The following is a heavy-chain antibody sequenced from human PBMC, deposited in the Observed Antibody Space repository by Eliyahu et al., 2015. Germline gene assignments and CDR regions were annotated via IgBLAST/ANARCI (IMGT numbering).Heavy chain of an antibody. CDR3: AMTTVTTDDYYYMDV. D-gene: IGHD4-17*01. Sequence: QVQLVQSGAEVKXPGSSVKVXCKASVXXFXSYTISWVRQAPGQGLEWMGRIIPILGITNYAQKFQGRVTITADKSTSTAYMELGSLRSEDTAVYYCAMTTVTTDDYYYMDVWAKGTTVTVSS. CDR2: IIPILGIT. CDR1: VXXFXSYT. V-gene: IGHV1-69*02. J-gene: IGHJ6*03.